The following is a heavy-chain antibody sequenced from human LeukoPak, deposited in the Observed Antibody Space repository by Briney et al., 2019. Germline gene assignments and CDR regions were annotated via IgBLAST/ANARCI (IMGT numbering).Heavy chain of an antibody. D-gene: IGHD3-9*01. CDR1: GFTFTSHE. V-gene: IGHV3-48*03. CDR3: ARQTLGATGYSAFDL. Sequence: PGGSLRLSCAASGFTFTSHEMNWVRQAPGKGLEWVSYISDSGSPIYYADSVKGRFTVSRDNAKNSLYLQMNSLRAEDTALYYCARQTLGATGYSAFDLWGQGTLVTVSS. J-gene: IGHJ3*01. CDR2: ISDSGSPI.